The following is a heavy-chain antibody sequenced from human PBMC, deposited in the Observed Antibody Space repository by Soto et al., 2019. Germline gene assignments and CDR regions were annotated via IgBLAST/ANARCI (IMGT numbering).Heavy chain of an antibody. Sequence: SETLSLTCGVFGASFTSNYWTWIRQPPGKGLEWVGEVNYDGSTNYNPSLKSRVTISVDTSKNQFSLRLTSVTAADTAVYYCASARYDYWGQGTLVTVSS. CDR1: GASFTSNY. V-gene: IGHV4-34*01. D-gene: IGHD6-6*01. J-gene: IGHJ4*02. CDR3: ASARYDY. CDR2: VNYDGST.